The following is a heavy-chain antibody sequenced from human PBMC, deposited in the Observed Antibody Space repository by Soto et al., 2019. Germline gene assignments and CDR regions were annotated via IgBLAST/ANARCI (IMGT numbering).Heavy chain of an antibody. Sequence: EVQLLESGGGLIQPGGSLRLSCAASGFTFSNYAMSWVRQAPGKGLELVSAISGSGGSTYYADSVKGRFTISRDNSKNTLYLQMNSLRAEDTAVYYFAKDRGYCNGGSCYFDYWGQGPLVTFSS. J-gene: IGHJ4*02. CDR2: ISGSGGST. CDR3: AKDRGYCNGGSCYFDY. CDR1: GFTFSNYA. D-gene: IGHD2-15*01. V-gene: IGHV3-23*01.